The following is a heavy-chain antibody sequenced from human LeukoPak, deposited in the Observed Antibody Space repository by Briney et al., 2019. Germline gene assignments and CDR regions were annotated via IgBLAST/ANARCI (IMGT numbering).Heavy chain of an antibody. J-gene: IGHJ4*02. CDR1: GGSNGSYY. Sequence: PSETLSLTCSVSGGSNGSYYWSWMRQPPARGVQWIGYIYYSGSTNYKPSLKSRLTISADTSKNQCSLKLNSVTAADTAVYYCTRSEWLASFDDWGQGTLVTVSS. D-gene: IGHD6-19*01. CDR3: TRSEWLASFDD. V-gene: IGHV4-59*08. CDR2: IYYSGST.